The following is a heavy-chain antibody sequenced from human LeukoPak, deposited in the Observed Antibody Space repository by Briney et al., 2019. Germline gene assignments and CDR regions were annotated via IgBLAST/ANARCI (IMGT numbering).Heavy chain of an antibody. CDR2: ISYDGSNK. CDR1: GFTFSSYG. CDR3: AKVADYDSSGYTPGDY. D-gene: IGHD3-22*01. Sequence: GRSLRLFCAASGFTFSSYGMHWVRQAPGKGLELVAVISYDGSNKYYADSVKGRFTISRDNSKNTLYLQMNSLRAEDTAVYYCAKVADYDSSGYTPGDYWGQGTLVTVSS. V-gene: IGHV3-30*18. J-gene: IGHJ4*02.